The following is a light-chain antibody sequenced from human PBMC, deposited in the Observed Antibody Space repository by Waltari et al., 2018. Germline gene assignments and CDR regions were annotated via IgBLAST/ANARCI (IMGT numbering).Light chain of an antibody. CDR1: RTVSSSY. CDR3: QQYGSGYT. CDR2: GAS. J-gene: IGKJ2*01. Sequence: ELVFTQSPGTLSLSPGERATLSCRASRTVSSSYLAWYQQKPGQAPRLLIYGASSRATGIPDRFSGSGSRTDFTLTITRLEPEDFAVYYCQQYGSGYTFGQGNKLEIK. V-gene: IGKV3-20*01.